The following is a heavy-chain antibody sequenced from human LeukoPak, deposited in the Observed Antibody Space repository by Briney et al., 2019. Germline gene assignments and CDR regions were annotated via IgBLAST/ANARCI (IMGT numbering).Heavy chain of an antibody. CDR1: GFTFSDHA. J-gene: IGHJ4*02. CDR2: VGIAADT. V-gene: IGHV3-13*01. CDR3: ARVAWIQLWFDRWYFDY. Sequence: GGSLRLSCAASGFTFSDHAMHWVRQAPGKGLEWVSAVGIAADTFYPGSVKGRFTISRENAKNSLYLQMNSLRVEDTAVYYCARVAWIQLWFDRWYFDYWGQGTLVTVSS. D-gene: IGHD5-18*01.